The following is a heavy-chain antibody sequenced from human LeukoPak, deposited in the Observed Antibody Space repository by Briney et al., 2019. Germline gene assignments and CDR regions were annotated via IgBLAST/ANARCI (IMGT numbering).Heavy chain of an antibody. CDR2: IYYSGST. CDR3: ARDTYSSGWSSKNYYYYYGMDV. J-gene: IGHJ6*02. CDR1: GGSISSYY. Sequence: PSETLSLTCTVSGGSISSYYWSWIRQPPGKGLEWIRYIYYSGSTNYNPSLKSRVTISVDTSKNQFSLKLSSVTAADTAVYYCARDTYSSGWSSKNYYYYYGMDVWGQGTTVTVSS. D-gene: IGHD6-19*01. V-gene: IGHV4-59*01.